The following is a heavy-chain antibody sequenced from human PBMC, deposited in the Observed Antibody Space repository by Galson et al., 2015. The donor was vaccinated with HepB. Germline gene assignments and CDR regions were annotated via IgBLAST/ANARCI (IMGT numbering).Heavy chain of an antibody. V-gene: IGHV3-49*04. D-gene: IGHD7-27*01. CDR2: IRSKAYGGTT. J-gene: IGHJ6*02. CDR1: GFTFGDYA. CDR3: TSKIGELGYYYYGMDV. Sequence: SLRLSCAASGFTFGDYAMSWVRQAPGKGLEWVGSIRSKAYGGTTEYAASVKGRFTISRDDSKSIAYLQMNSLKTEDTAVYYCTSKIGELGYYYYGMDVWGQGTTVTVSS.